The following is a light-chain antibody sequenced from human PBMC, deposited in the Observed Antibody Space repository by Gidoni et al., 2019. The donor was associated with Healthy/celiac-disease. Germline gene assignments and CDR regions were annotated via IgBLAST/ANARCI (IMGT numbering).Light chain of an antibody. V-gene: IGKV1-39*01. J-gene: IGKJ2*01. CDR1: QSISSY. CDR3: QQSYSTPYT. Sequence: IQMTQSPSSLSASVGDRVTITCRASQSISSYLNWYQQKPGKAPKLLIYAASSLQSGVPSRFSGSGYGTDFTLTISSLQPEDFATYYCQQSYSTPYTCGQGTKLEIK. CDR2: AAS.